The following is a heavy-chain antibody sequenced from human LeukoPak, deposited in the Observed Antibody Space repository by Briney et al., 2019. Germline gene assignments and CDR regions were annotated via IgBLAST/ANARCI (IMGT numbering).Heavy chain of an antibody. D-gene: IGHD1-1*01. CDR3: ARPKQLENDAFDI. CDR2: IYYSGST. V-gene: IGHV4-61*08. J-gene: IGHJ3*02. CDR1: GGSIGSGDYL. Sequence: SETLSLTCTVSGGSIGSGDYLWSWIRQPPGKGLEWIGYIYYSGSTNYNPSLKSRVTISVDTSKNQFSLKLSSVTAADTAVYYCARPKQLENDAFDIWGQGTMVTVSS.